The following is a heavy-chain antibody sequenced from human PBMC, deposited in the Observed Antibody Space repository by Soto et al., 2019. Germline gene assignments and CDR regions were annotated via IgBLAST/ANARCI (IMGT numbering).Heavy chain of an antibody. V-gene: IGHV1-69*06. J-gene: IGHJ6*02. CDR2: IIPIFGTA. Sequence: SVKVSCKASGGTFSSYAISWVRQAPGQGLEWMGGIIPIFGTANYAQKFQGRVTITADKSTSTAYMELSSLRSEDTAVYYCARVFRFCSSTSCYPGMDVWGQGTTVTVSS. CDR1: GGTFSSYA. D-gene: IGHD2-2*01. CDR3: ARVFRFCSSTSCYPGMDV.